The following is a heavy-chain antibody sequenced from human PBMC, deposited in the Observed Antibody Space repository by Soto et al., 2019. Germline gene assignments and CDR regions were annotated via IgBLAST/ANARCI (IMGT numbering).Heavy chain of an antibody. J-gene: IGHJ4*02. Sequence: SETLSLTCTVSGDSISTSYWNWIRRPPGKGLEWIAYIHYSGGPNYHPSLKTPLAISVDTSKNQFSLKLSSATAADTAVYYCARALYTYGHHPLDYGGLGIAVNVSS. CDR3: ARALYTYGHHPLDY. D-gene: IGHD5-18*01. V-gene: IGHV4-59*01. CDR1: GDSISTSY. CDR2: IHYSGGP.